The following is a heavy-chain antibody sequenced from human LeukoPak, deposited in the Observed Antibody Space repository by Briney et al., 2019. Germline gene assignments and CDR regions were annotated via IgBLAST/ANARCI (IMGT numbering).Heavy chain of an antibody. CDR3: ARVASITMIVARYFDY. CDR2: IYYSGST. J-gene: IGHJ4*02. D-gene: IGHD3-22*01. CDR1: GGSISSGGYY. Sequence: PSETLSLTCTVSGGSISSGGYYWSWSRQHPGKGLEWIGYIYYSGSTYYNPSLKSRVTISVDTSKNQFSLKLSSVTAADTAVYYCARVASITMIVARYFDYWGQGTLVTVSS. V-gene: IGHV4-31*03.